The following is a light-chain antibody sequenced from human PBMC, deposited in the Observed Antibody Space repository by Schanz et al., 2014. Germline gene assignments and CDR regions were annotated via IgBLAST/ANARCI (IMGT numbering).Light chain of an antibody. V-gene: IGKV3D-20*02. Sequence: EAVLTQSPGTLSLSPGERATLSCRASQSVSSSNLAWYQQKPGQAPRLLIYAASSRATGIPARFSGSGSGTDFTLTISSLEPEDFAVYYCQHRSIWPPGITFGPGTKVVIK. CDR2: AAS. CDR1: QSVSSSN. J-gene: IGKJ3*01. CDR3: QHRSIWPPGIT.